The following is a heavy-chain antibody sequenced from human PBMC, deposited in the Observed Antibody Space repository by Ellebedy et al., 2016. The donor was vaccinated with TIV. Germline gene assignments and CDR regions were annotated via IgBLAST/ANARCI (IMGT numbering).Heavy chain of an antibody. Sequence: GGSPRLSCVVSGFPVFDNHMSWVRQPPGQGLEWVSTIYTSGETYYADSVKDTVTISRDVSKNTLYLQLNSLRAEDTAVYYCVRTLQQLGAFDIWGQGALVSVSS. V-gene: IGHV3-66*01. CDR2: IYTSGET. J-gene: IGHJ3*02. CDR3: VRTLQQLGAFDI. CDR1: GFPVFDNH. D-gene: IGHD1-1*01.